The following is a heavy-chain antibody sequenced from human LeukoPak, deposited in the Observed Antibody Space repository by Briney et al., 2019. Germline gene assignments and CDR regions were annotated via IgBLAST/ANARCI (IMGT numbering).Heavy chain of an antibody. CDR3: AKDIVRGDCSGGSCYPLDP. D-gene: IGHD2-15*01. V-gene: IGHV3-23*01. J-gene: IGHJ5*02. Sequence: GGSLRLSCAASGFTFSNYAMSWVRQASGKGLEWVSNISGSGVNTYYADSVKGQFTIPRDNSKNTLSMQMNSLRAEDTAVYYCAKDIVRGDCSGGSCYPLDPWGQGTLVTVSS. CDR2: ISGSGVNT. CDR1: GFTFSNYA.